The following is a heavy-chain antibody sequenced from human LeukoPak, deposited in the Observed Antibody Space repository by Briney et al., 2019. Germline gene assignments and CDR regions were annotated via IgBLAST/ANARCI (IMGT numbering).Heavy chain of an antibody. V-gene: IGHV4-39*01. D-gene: IGHD5-18*01. J-gene: IGHJ5*02. CDR1: GDSIRSTSYY. Sequence: SETLSLACTVSGDSIRSTSYYWGWIRQPPGKGLEWIGSIYYSGSTYYNPSLKSRVTISVDTSKKQFSLKLSSVTAADTAVYYCARGIQLWLNWFDPWGQGTLVTVSS. CDR2: IYYSGST. CDR3: ARGIQLWLNWFDP.